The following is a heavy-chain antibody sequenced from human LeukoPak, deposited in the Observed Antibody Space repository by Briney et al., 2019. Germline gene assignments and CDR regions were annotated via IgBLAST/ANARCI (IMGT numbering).Heavy chain of an antibody. D-gene: IGHD2-15*01. CDR1: GFTFSGSA. CDR2: IRSKANSYAT. CDR3: TLPPYCSGGSCYDEY. Sequence: GGSLRLSGAASGFTFSGSAMHWVRQASGKGLEWVGRIRSKANSYATAYAASVKGRFTISRDDSKNTAYLQMNSLKTEDTAVYYCTLPPYCSGGSCYDEYWGQGTLVTVSS. V-gene: IGHV3-73*01. J-gene: IGHJ4*02.